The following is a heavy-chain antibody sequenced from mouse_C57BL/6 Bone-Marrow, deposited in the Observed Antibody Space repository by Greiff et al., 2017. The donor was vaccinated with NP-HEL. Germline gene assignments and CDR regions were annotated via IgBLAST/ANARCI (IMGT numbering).Heavy chain of an antibody. Sequence: DVMLVESGGGLVKPGGSLKLSCAASGFTFSSYAMSWVRQTPEKRLEWVATISDGGSYTYYPDNVKGRFTISRDNAKNNLYLQMSHLKSEDTAMYYCARIYSNFDYWGQGTTLTVSS. J-gene: IGHJ2*01. V-gene: IGHV5-4*03. CDR3: ARIYSNFDY. D-gene: IGHD2-5*01. CDR1: GFTFSSYA. CDR2: ISDGGSYT.